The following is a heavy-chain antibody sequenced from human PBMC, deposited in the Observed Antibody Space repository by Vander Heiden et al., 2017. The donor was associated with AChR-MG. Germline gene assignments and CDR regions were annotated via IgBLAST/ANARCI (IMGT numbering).Heavy chain of an antibody. CDR2: IGGSDGST. V-gene: IGHV3-23*01. CDR3: ARHFDY. Sequence: EVQLLESGGGLVQPGESLRLSCAASGFTFSNYAMSWVRQAPGKGLEWVSGIGGSDGSTYCADSVKGRFTISRDNSKNTLYLQMNSLRAEDTAIYYCARHFDYWGQGTLVTVSS. J-gene: IGHJ4*02. CDR1: GFTFSNYA.